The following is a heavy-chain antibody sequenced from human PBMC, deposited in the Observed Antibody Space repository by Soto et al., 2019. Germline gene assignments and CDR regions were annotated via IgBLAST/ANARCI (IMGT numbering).Heavy chain of an antibody. J-gene: IGHJ4*02. CDR3: AREPATAKPEGVDF. D-gene: IGHD1-1*01. Sequence: QVQLVQSGAEVRKPGASVKVSCKASGYTFSDYYIHWVRQAPGQGLEWMGWINPNSGGTKYAPKFQGGATMTTDTSITTAYMELSRLRSGDTAVYYCAREPATAKPEGVDFWGQGTLVTVSS. CDR2: INPNSGGT. CDR1: GYTFSDYY. V-gene: IGHV1-2*02.